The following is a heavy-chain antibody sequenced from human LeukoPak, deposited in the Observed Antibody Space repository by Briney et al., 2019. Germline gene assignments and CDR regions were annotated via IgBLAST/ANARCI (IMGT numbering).Heavy chain of an antibody. CDR3: ARLYRNKFDY. CDR1: VGPISIYY. Sequence: SETLALTCTVSVGPISIYYWSWIRRPPGKGLEWIGYIYTSGSTNYNPALKSRVTISVDTSKNQCSLKRSSVTAADTAVYYCARLYRNKFDYGGQGTLVTVSS. V-gene: IGHV4-4*09. CDR2: IYTSGST. J-gene: IGHJ4*02. D-gene: IGHD1-14*01.